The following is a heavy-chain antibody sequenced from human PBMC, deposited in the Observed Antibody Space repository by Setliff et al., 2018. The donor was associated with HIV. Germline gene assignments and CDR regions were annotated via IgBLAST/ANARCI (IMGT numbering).Heavy chain of an antibody. Sequence: GASVKVSCKASGGTFSSYAMSWVRQAPGTGLEWVSGISGSGDDTYYSDSVKGRFTVSRDNSKNTLYLQMNILRLEDTAIYYCAKDISFSSGWYDAFDFWGKGTMVTVSS. J-gene: IGHJ3*01. CDR3: AKDISFSSGWYDAFDF. D-gene: IGHD6-19*01. CDR2: ISGSGDDT. V-gene: IGHV3-23*01. CDR1: GGTFSSYA.